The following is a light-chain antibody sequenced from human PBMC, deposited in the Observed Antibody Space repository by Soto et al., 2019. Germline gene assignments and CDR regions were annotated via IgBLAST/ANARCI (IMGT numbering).Light chain of an antibody. CDR3: QQYGGLPRT. V-gene: IGKV3-15*01. J-gene: IGKJ1*01. CDR2: GAS. Sequence: EIVMTQSPATLSVSPGERATLSCRASQSVSSNLAWYQQKPGQAPSLLIYGASTRATGTPARFSGSGSGTDFTLTISRLEPEDFAVYYCQQYGGLPRTFGQGTKVDIK. CDR1: QSVSSN.